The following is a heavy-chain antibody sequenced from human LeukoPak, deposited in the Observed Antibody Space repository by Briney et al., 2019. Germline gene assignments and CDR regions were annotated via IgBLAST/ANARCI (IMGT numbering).Heavy chain of an antibody. J-gene: IGHJ4*02. V-gene: IGHV4-39*01. Sequence: SETLSLTCTVSGGSIYSSSYYWGWIRPPPGKGLGWIGSIYYSGSTYYNPSLKSRVTISGDTSKNQFSLELSSVTAADAAVYYCARLYTSGWHVDYWGQGTLVTVSS. D-gene: IGHD6-19*01. CDR2: IYYSGST. CDR3: ARLYTSGWHVDY. CDR1: GGSIYSSSYY.